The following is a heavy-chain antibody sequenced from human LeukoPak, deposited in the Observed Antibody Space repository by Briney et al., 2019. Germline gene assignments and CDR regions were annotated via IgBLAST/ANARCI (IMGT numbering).Heavy chain of an antibody. J-gene: IGHJ4*02. D-gene: IGHD1-20*01. V-gene: IGHV3-48*03. CDR2: ISSGGSTI. CDR1: GFTFSSYE. CDR3: ATWTLTGNFDY. Sequence: GGSLRLSCAASGFTFSSYEMNWVRQAPGKGLEWVSYISSGGSTIYYADPLKGRFTISRDNAKNSLYLQMNSLRAEDTAVYYCATWTLTGNFDYWGQGTLVTVSS.